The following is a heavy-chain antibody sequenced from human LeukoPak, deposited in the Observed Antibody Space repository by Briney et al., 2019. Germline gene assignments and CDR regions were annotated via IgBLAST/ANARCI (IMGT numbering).Heavy chain of an antibody. V-gene: IGHV3-23*01. CDR2: IGGRGGST. Sequence: GGSLRLSCAASGFTFSSYAMSWVRQAPGKGPEWVSAIGGRGGSTYYADSVGGRFTISRDNSRDMVYLQMNSLKVEDTAMYYCGTDSRHTAYFSGYWGQGTLVTVSS. CDR3: GTDSRHTAYFSGY. D-gene: IGHD3-9*01. CDR1: GFTFSSYA. J-gene: IGHJ4*02.